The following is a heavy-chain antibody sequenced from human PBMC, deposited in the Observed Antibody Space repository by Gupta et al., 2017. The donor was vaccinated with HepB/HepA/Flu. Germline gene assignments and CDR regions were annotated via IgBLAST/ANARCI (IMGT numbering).Heavy chain of an antibody. Sequence: VSRVLFRWLEWVAVISYDGSNKYYADSVKGRFTISRDNSKNTLYLQMNSLRAEDTAVYYCAKDRSGSGSPNYYYYYGMDVWGQGTTVTVSS. V-gene: IGHV3-30*18. J-gene: IGHJ6*02. CDR3: AKDRSGSGSPNYYYYYGMDV. D-gene: IGHD3-10*01. CDR2: ISYDGSNK.